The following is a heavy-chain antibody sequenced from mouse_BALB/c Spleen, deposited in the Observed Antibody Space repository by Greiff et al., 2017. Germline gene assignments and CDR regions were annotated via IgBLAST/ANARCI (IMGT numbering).Heavy chain of an antibody. J-gene: IGHJ1*01. CDR1: GYTFTSYW. Sequence: QVQLQQSGAELAKPGASVKMSCKASGYTFTSYWMHWVKQRPGQGLEWIGYINPSTGYTEYNQKFKDKATLTADKSSSTAYMQLSSLTSEDSAVHYCAGLITTVEGHFDVWGAGTTVTVSS. D-gene: IGHD1-1*01. CDR3: AGLITTVEGHFDV. V-gene: IGHV1-7*01. CDR2: INPSTGYT.